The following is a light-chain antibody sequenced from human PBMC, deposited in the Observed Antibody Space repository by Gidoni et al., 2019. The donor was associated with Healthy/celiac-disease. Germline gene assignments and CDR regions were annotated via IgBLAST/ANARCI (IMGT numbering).Light chain of an antibody. CDR1: KLGDKY. CDR3: QAWDSRDVV. V-gene: IGLV3-1*01. Sequence: SYELTQPPSVSVSPGQTASITCAGDKLGDKYACWYQQKPGQSHVLVIYQDSKRPSGIPERFSGSNSGNTATLTISGTQAMDEADYYCQAWDSRDVVFGGGTKLTVL. J-gene: IGLJ2*01. CDR2: QDS.